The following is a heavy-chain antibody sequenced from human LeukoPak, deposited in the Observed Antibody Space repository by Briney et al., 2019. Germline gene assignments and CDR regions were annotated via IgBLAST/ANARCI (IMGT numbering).Heavy chain of an antibody. Sequence: GGSLRLSCVGSGFTFSDAWMSWVRQAPGKGLEWVGRIKSKSDGGTIDYAAPVKGRFTISRDDSRNTLYLQMNSLKTEDTAVYYCTRDSSGWYQPGVSDYWGQGTLVTVSS. CDR3: TRDSSGWYQPGVSDY. V-gene: IGHV3-15*01. CDR2: IKSKSDGGTI. CDR1: GFTFSDAW. D-gene: IGHD6-19*01. J-gene: IGHJ4*02.